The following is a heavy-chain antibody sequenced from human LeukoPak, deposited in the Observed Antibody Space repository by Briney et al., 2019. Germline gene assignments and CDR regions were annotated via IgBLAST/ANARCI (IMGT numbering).Heavy chain of an antibody. Sequence: SETLSLTCTVSGASISSGSYYWSWIRQPAGKGLEWIGRIYTSGSTNYSPSLKTRVTISVDRSKNQFSLKLSSVTAADTAVYYCARAKFGYYYDSGSYHYHYMDVWGKGTTVTISS. CDR1: GASISSGSYY. V-gene: IGHV4-61*02. D-gene: IGHD3-10*01. CDR3: ARAKFGYYYDSGSYHYHYMDV. CDR2: IYTSGST. J-gene: IGHJ6*03.